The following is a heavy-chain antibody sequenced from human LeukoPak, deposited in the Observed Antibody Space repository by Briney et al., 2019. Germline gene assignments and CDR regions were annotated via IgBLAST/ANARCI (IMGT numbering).Heavy chain of an antibody. CDR1: GYTFTSYG. CDR3: ARVHTGTTLMDV. Sequence: ASVKVSCKASGYTFTSYGISWVRQAPGQGLEWMGWISAYNGNTNYAQMLQGRVTMTTDTSTSTAYMELRSLRSDDTAVYYCARVHTGTTLMDVWGQGTTVTVSS. CDR2: ISAYNGNT. D-gene: IGHD1-1*01. V-gene: IGHV1-18*01. J-gene: IGHJ6*02.